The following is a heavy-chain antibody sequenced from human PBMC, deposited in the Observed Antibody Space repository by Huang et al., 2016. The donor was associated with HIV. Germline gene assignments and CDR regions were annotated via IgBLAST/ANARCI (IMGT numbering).Heavy chain of an antibody. CDR3: VKERGSSRARSSFDF. CDR1: GFPFSAYG. V-gene: IGHV3-30*02. J-gene: IGHJ3*01. D-gene: IGHD6-13*01. CDR2: IRYDGTND. Sequence: QVRLVESGGGVVQPGASLTLSCSASGFPFSAYGMDWVRQAPGKGLEWVSFIRYDGTNDYLIGSVKGRFTIARDNSNNTLYLRMNSLRPEDTAVYYCVKERGSSRARSSFDFWGQGTSVSVSS.